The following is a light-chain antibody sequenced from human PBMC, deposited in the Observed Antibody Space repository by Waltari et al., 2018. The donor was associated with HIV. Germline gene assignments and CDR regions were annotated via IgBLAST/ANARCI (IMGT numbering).Light chain of an antibody. V-gene: IGLV2-8*01. CDR1: SSDVGGYNY. CDR2: EVY. Sequence: QSALTQPPSASGSPGQSVTISCTGTSSDVGGYNYVSWYQQHPGKAPKLMIYEVYKRPSGVPDRFSGSKSGTSATLDITGLQTGDEADYYCGTWDSSLSAYVFGTGTKVPVL. J-gene: IGLJ1*01. CDR3: GTWDSSLSAYV.